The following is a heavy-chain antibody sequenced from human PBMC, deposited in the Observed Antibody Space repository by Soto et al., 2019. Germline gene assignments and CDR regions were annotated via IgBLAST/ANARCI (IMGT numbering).Heavy chain of an antibody. Sequence: SETLSLTCTVSGGPITDYSWVWIRQPAGKGLEWIGRIFSSGSTNYNPSLKGRITMSLDTSKNQFSLKLNSATATDTAVYLCARDQGVVVTADNWFDPWGQGILVTVSS. V-gene: IGHV4-4*07. CDR2: IFSSGST. CDR3: ARDQGVVVTADNWFDP. J-gene: IGHJ5*02. D-gene: IGHD2-21*02. CDR1: GGPITDYS.